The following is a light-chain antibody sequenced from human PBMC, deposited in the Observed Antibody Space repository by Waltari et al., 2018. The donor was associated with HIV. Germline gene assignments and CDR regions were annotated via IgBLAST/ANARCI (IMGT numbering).Light chain of an antibody. V-gene: IGLV2-23*02. CDR1: SRDIGGYNL. J-gene: IGLJ2*01. CDR2: DVT. Sequence: QSALTQPASVSGSPGQSITISCTGASRDIGGYNLVSWYQQHSGRAPKIIIFDVTKRPSGVSNRFSGSKSGNTASLTISGLQAEDDAEYFCYSYVTGSTGLFGGGTRVTVL. CDR3: YSYVTGSTGL.